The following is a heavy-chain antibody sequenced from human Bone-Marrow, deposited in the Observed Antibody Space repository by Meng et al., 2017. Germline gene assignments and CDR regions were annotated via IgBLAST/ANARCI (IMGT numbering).Heavy chain of an antibody. J-gene: IGHJ1*01. Sequence: GSLKISCAASGFTFSGHWMHWVRQAPGKGLVWVSRIYTDGSTTNYADSVKGRFTISRDNAKNTLYLQMNSLRAEDTDVYYCTNDRLNHWGQGTLVTVSS. V-gene: IGHV3-74*01. CDR1: GFTFSGHW. CDR2: IYTDGSTT. D-gene: IGHD1-1*01. CDR3: TNDRLNH.